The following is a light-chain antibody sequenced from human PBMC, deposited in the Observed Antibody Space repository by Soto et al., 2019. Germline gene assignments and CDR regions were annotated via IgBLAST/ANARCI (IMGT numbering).Light chain of an antibody. V-gene: IGKV3-11*01. CDR2: DAS. Sequence: EVVLTQSPATLSLSPGDRATLSCRASQSVSHALAWYQQKPGQAPRLLIHDASSRATGIPARFSGSGSESDFTLTISSLEHEDCAVYYCQQRGSWPPSITFGQGTRLEIK. CDR1: QSVSHA. J-gene: IGKJ5*01. CDR3: QQRGSWPPSIT.